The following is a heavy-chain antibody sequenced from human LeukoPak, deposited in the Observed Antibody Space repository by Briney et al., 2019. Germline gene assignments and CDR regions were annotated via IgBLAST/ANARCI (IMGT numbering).Heavy chain of an antibody. Sequence: SETLSLTCAVYGGSFSGYYWSWIRQPPGKGLEWIGEINHSGSTNYNPSLKSRVTISVDTSKNQFSLKLSSVTAAGTAVYYRARYPGGGAFDYWGQGTLVTVSS. D-gene: IGHD3-10*01. CDR1: GGSFSGYY. J-gene: IGHJ4*02. CDR3: ARYPGGGAFDY. V-gene: IGHV4-34*01. CDR2: INHSGST.